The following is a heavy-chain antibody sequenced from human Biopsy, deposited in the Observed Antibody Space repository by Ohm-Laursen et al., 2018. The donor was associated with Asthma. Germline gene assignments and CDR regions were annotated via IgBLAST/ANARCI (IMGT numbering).Heavy chain of an antibody. CDR1: GGSMSSSSYS. V-gene: IGHV4-39*01. CDR2: IPYTGNT. CDR3: ARHWNWGSFFDY. D-gene: IGHD7-27*01. Sequence: SETLSLTCTVSGGSMSSSSYSWGWIRQPPGKGLEWIGSIPYTGNTDIPSLRSRVPLSVDTSKNNFSLKLTSVTAADTAVSYCARHWNWGSFFDYWGQGMLVTVSS. J-gene: IGHJ4*02.